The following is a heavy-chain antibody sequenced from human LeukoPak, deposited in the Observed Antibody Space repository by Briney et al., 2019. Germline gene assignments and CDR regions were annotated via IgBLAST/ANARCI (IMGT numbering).Heavy chain of an antibody. D-gene: IGHD2-8*01. CDR3: AKDRSCTNNICHGDFDY. V-gene: IGHV3-23*01. Sequence: GGCLRLSCAASGFTFSNCAMRSVRQAPRKGLEWVTGISGSGGDTYYAASVKGRFTISRDNSKNPLYLQMNSLRAEDTAVYYCAKDRSCTNNICHGDFDYWGQGTLVTVSS. J-gene: IGHJ4*02. CDR2: ISGSGGDT. CDR1: GFTFSNCA.